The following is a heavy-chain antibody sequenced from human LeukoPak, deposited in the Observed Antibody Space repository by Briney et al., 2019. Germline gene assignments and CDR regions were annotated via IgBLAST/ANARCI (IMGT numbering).Heavy chain of an antibody. CDR1: GGSISSYY. CDR2: IYYSGST. V-gene: IGHV4-59*01. Sequence: SETLSLTCTVSGGSISSYYWSWIRQPPGKGLEWIGYIYYSGSTNYNPSLKSRVTISVDTSKNQFSLKLSSVTAADTAAYYCARGGYTSYYYYMDVWGEGTTVTASS. J-gene: IGHJ6*03. CDR3: ARGGYTSYYYYMDV. D-gene: IGHD5-18*01.